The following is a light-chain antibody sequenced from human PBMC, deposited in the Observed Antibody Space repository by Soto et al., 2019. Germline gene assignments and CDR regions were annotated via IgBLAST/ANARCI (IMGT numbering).Light chain of an antibody. Sequence: QSVLTQPASVSGSPGQSLTISCTGTSSDIGTYNYVSWYQHHPGKAPQLIIYDVSHRPSGVSDRFSGSKSDNTASLTISGLQADDEADYYCTSYPESGALVFGTATKLTVL. J-gene: IGLJ1*01. CDR3: TSYPESGALV. V-gene: IGLV2-14*03. CDR2: DVS. CDR1: SSDIGTYNY.